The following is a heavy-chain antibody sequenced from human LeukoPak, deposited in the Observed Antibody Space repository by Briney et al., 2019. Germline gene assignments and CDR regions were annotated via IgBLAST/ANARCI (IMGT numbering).Heavy chain of an antibody. J-gene: IGHJ6*02. D-gene: IGHD2-2*01. CDR2: ISYDGINK. Sequence: PGRSLRLSCTASGFTFSSYAMHWVRQAPGKGLEWVAVISYDGINKYYADSVKGRFTISRDNSKNTLYLQMNSLRAEDTAVYYCAGDPIVVVPAAMVGYYYYGMDVWGQGTTVTVSS. V-gene: IGHV3-30*04. CDR1: GFTFSSYA. CDR3: AGDPIVVVPAAMVGYYYYGMDV.